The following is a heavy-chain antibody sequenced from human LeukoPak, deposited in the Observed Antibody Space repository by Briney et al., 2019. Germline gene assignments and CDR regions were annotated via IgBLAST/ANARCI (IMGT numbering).Heavy chain of an antibody. CDR1: GYTFTGYY. CDR3: ARDLSRIAVAGYNWFDP. CDR2: INPNSGGT. J-gene: IGHJ5*02. V-gene: IGHV1-2*02. Sequence: ASVKVSCKASGYTFTGYYMHWVRQAPGQGLEWMGWINPNSGGTKYAQKFQGRVTMTRDTSISTAYMELSRLRSDDTAVYYCARDLSRIAVAGYNWFDPWGQGTLVTVSS. D-gene: IGHD6-19*01.